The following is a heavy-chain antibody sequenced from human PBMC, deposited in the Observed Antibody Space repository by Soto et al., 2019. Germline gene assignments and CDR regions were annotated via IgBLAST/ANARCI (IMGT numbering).Heavy chain of an antibody. D-gene: IGHD3-3*01. V-gene: IGHV4-34*01. J-gene: IGHJ4*02. Sequence: PSETLSLTCAVYGGSFSGYYWSWIRQPPGKGLEWIGEINHSGSTNYNPSLKSRVTISVDTPKNQFSLKLSSVTAADTAVYYCARAGGMYYDFFYGTRVTHVFDYWGQGTLVTVSS. CDR3: ARAGGMYYDFFYGTRVTHVFDY. CDR1: GGSFSGYY. CDR2: INHSGST.